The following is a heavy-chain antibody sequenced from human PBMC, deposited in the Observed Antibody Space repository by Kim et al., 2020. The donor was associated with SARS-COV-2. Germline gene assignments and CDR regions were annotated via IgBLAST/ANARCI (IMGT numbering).Heavy chain of an antibody. Sequence: GGSLRLSCAASGLTFRNYGMHWVRQAPGKGLEWVADISYDGTIQYYGDSVEGRFTISRDNSKNTLYLQMNSLRVEDTAVYYCAKGPNAEVSGGKMWLDPWGQGTLVTVSS. D-gene: IGHD2-15*01. V-gene: IGHV3-30*18. J-gene: IGHJ5*02. CDR3: AKGPNAEVSGGKMWLDP. CDR1: GLTFRNYG. CDR2: ISYDGTIQ.